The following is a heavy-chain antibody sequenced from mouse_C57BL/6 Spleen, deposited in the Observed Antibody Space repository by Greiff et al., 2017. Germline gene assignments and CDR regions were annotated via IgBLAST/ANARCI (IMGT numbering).Heavy chain of an antibody. CDR1: GYTFTTYP. D-gene: IGHD2-2*01. J-gene: IGHJ2*01. CDR3: AVLWFLDY. Sequence: QVQLQQSGAELVKPGASVKMSCKASGYTFTTYPIEWMKQNHGKSLEWIGNFHPYNDDTKYNEKFKGKATLTVEKPSSTAYMQRSSLTSEDSAVYYCAVLWFLDYWGQGTTLTVSS. CDR2: FHPYNDDT. V-gene: IGHV1-47*01.